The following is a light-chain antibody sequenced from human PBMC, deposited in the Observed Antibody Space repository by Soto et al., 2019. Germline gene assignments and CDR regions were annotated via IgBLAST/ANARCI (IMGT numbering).Light chain of an antibody. CDR2: ATS. Sequence: DIQMTQSPSSLSASVGDRVTITCRASQSIRRDLNWYQQKPGKAPKLLIYATSSLQSGVPSRFSGSGSGTDFTLTISSLPPEDFATYYCQQSFSTPPYTFGQGTKLEIK. CDR3: QQSFSTPPYT. V-gene: IGKV1-39*01. J-gene: IGKJ2*01. CDR1: QSIRRD.